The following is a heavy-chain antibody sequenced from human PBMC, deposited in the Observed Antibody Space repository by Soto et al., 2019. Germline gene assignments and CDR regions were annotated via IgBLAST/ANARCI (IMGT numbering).Heavy chain of an antibody. CDR1: GFTVISNY. CDR2: IYSGGST. J-gene: IGHJ6*02. V-gene: IGHV3-53*01. CDR3: ARVISSGWTQYYYYGMDV. Sequence: PGGSLRLSCAASGFTVISNYMSWVRQAPGKGLEWVSVIYSGGSTYYADFVKGRFTISRDNSKNTLYLQMNSLRAEDTAVYYCARVISSGWTQYYYYGMDVWGQGTTVTVSS. D-gene: IGHD6-19*01.